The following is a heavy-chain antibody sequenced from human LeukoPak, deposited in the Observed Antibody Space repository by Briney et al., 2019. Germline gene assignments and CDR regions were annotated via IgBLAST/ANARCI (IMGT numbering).Heavy chain of an antibody. CDR3: ARGVSSWYSPPEFDY. CDR2: ISAYSGNT. Sequence: ASVKVSCKASGCTFTNYGINWVRQAPGQGLEWMGWISAYSGNTNYAQKLQGRVIMTTDTSTSTAYMELRSLRSDDTAVYYCARGVSSWYSPPEFDYWGQGTLVTVSS. V-gene: IGHV1-18*01. J-gene: IGHJ4*02. CDR1: GCTFTNYG. D-gene: IGHD6-13*01.